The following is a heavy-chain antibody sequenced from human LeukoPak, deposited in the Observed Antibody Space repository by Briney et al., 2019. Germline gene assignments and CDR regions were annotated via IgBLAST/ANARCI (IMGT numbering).Heavy chain of an antibody. J-gene: IGHJ4*02. Sequence: ASVKASCKPSGYSFTAHHLHWVRQAPGQGLEWMGWINPSSGDTRYAQTFQGRVTMTRDTSISTAYMELDSLTSDDTAVYFCARIGTMIFGDYWGQGTLVIVSS. CDR2: INPSSGDT. D-gene: IGHD3/OR15-3a*01. CDR3: ARIGTMIFGDY. V-gene: IGHV1-2*02. CDR1: GYSFTAHH.